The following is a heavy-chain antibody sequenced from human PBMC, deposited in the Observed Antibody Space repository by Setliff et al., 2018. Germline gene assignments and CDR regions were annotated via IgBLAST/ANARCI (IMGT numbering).Heavy chain of an antibody. CDR1: GFSLSTSGMC. D-gene: IGHD2-15*01. CDR3: ARAKLPYYYMDV. V-gene: IGHV2-70*11. J-gene: IGHJ6*03. CDR2: IDWDDDK. Sequence: SGPTLVNPTQTLTLTCTFSGFSLSTSGMCVSWIRQPPGQALEWLARIDWDDDKYYSTSLKTRLTISKDTSKNQVVLTMTNMDPVDTATYYCARAKLPYYYMDVWGKGTTVTVSS.